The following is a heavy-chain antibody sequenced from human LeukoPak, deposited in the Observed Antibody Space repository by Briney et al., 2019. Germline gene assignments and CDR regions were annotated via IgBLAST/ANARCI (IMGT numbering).Heavy chain of an antibody. D-gene: IGHD5-18*01. Sequence: GGSLRLSCAASGFTFTTYWMHWVRQAPGKGLVWVSHINSDGSITSYADSVKGRFTISRDNAKNTLYLQMNSLGAEDTAVYYCARDAVDTANAVRGQGTTVTVSS. CDR1: GFTFTTYW. CDR3: ARDAVDTANAV. V-gene: IGHV3-74*01. J-gene: IGHJ6*02. CDR2: INSDGSIT.